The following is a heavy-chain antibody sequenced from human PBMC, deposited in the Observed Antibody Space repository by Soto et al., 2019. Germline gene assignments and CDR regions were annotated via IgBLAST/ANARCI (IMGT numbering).Heavy chain of an antibody. Sequence: LRLSCAASGFSFSNYFMSWVRQAPGKRLEWVSAISGSGPSTYYADSVRGRFTISRDNSKNTLYLQMNSLRAEDTALYYCAKDLASCVGDCYAPFDYWGQGTLVTVSS. J-gene: IGHJ4*02. CDR1: GFSFSNYF. CDR2: ISGSGPST. D-gene: IGHD2-21*02. V-gene: IGHV3-23*01. CDR3: AKDLASCVGDCYAPFDY.